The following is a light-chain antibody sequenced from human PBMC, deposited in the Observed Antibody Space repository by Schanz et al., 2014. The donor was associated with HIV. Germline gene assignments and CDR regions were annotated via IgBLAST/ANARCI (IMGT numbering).Light chain of an antibody. J-gene: IGLJ2*01. CDR2: DNY. CDR3: GTWDSGLSLVL. CDR1: SSNIGAGYD. V-gene: IGLV1-51*01. Sequence: QSVLTQPPSVSGAPGQRVTISCAGSSSNIGAGYDVHWYQQFPGTAPKLLIYDNYKRPSEIPDRFSGSKSGTSATLGITGLQTGDEADFYCGTWDSGLSLVLFGGGTKLTVL.